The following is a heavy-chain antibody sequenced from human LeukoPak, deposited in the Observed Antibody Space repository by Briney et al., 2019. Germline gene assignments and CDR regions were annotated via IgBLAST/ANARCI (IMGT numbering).Heavy chain of an antibody. CDR3: ARNDFWRDSYAFDI. D-gene: IGHD3-3*01. Sequence: SETLSLTCTVSGGSISSYYWSWIRQPPGKGLEWIGYIYYSGSTNYNPSLKSRVTISVDTSKNQFSLKLSSVTAADTAVYYCARNDFWRDSYAFDIWGQGTMVTVSS. CDR2: IYYSGST. V-gene: IGHV4-59*01. CDR1: GGSISSYY. J-gene: IGHJ3*02.